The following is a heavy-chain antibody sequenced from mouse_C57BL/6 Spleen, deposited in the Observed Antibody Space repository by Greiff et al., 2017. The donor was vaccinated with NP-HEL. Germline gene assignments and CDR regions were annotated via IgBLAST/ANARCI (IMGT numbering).Heavy chain of an antibody. V-gene: IGHV5-4*01. Sequence: EVNVVESGGGLVKPGGSLKLSCAASGFTFSSYAMSWVRQTPEKRLEWVATISDGGSYTYYPDNVKGRFTISRDNATNNLYLQMSHLKSEDTAMYYCARENGYGVKYFDVRGTGTTVTVSS. D-gene: IGHD2-2*01. CDR3: ARENGYGVKYFDV. CDR1: GFTFSSYA. J-gene: IGHJ1*03. CDR2: ISDGGSYT.